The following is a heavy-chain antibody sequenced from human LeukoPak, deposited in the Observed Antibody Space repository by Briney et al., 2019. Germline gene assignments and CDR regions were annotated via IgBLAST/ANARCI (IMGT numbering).Heavy chain of an antibody. CDR3: ARWAVGAAAGINWFDP. Sequence: PSETLSLSCTVSGGSISRYYWSWIRQPPGKGLEWIGYIYYSGSTNYNPSLKSRVTISVDTSKNQFSLKLSSVTAADTAVYYCARWAVGAAAGINWFDPWGQGTLVTVSS. CDR1: GGSISRYY. CDR2: IYYSGST. V-gene: IGHV4-59*01. D-gene: IGHD6-13*01. J-gene: IGHJ5*02.